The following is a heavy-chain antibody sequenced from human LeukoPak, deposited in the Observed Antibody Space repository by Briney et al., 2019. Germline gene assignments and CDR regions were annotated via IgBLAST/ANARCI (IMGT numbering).Heavy chain of an antibody. CDR1: GFTFSSYW. Sequence: GGSLRLSCAASGFTFSSYWMHWVRQAPGEGLVWVSRINSDGSSTSYADSVKGRFTISRDNAKNTLYLQMNSLRAEDTAVYYCARDPYSSGLDAFDIWGQGTMVTVSS. D-gene: IGHD6-19*01. CDR2: INSDGSST. CDR3: ARDPYSSGLDAFDI. V-gene: IGHV3-74*01. J-gene: IGHJ3*02.